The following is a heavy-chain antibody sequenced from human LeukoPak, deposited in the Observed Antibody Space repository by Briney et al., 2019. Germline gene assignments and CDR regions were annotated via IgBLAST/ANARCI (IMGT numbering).Heavy chain of an antibody. CDR2: INTNTGNP. CDR3: ARDPRFRGYLTPDY. CDR1: GYTFTSYA. Sequence: AASVKVSCKASGYTFTSYAMNWVRQAPGQGLEWMGWINTNTGNPTYAQGFTGRFVFSLDTSVSTAYLQISSLKAEDTAVYYCARDPRFRGYLTPDYWGQGTLVTVSS. V-gene: IGHV7-4-1*02. D-gene: IGHD2-2*03. J-gene: IGHJ4*02.